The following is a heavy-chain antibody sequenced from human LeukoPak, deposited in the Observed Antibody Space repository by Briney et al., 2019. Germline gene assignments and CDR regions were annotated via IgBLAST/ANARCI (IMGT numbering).Heavy chain of an antibody. J-gene: IGHJ6*02. CDR1: GFTFSSYG. D-gene: IGHD6-6*01. CDR3: AKEVEQLVYYYGMDV. CDR2: IWYDGSNK. V-gene: IGHV3-33*06. Sequence: PGGSLRLSCAASGFTFSSYGMHWVRQAPGKGLEWVAVIWYDGSNKYYADSVKGRFTISRDNSKNTLYLQMNSLRAEDTAVYYCAKEVEQLVYYYGMDVWGQGTTVTVSS.